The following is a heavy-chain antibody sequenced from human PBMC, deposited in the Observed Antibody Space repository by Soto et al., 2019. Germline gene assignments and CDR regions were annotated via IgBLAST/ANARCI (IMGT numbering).Heavy chain of an antibody. CDR1: GYTPTNYD. V-gene: IGHV1-18*01. J-gene: IGHJ4*02. CDR2: ISAYNGNK. CDR3: ARALYRSGTYYAFDN. D-gene: IGHD1-26*01. Sequence: ASVKVSCKTSGYTPTNYDIGWVRQAPGQGLEWMGWISAYNGNKNSAQKLQGRLTMTTDTSTKTAYIELRSLRSDDTAVNYCARALYRSGTYYAFDNWGQGTLVTVSS.